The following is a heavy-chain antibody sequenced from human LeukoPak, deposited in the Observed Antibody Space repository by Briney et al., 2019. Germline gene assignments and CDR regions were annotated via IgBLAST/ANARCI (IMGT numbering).Heavy chain of an antibody. Sequence: SETLSLTCTVSGGSISSYYWSWIRQPAGKGLEWIGRIYNNGRTNYNPSLKSRVTISVDTSKNQFSLKLSSVTAADTAVYYCARTSEGYCRGGSCWDYYYYMDVWGKGTTVTVSS. CDR2: IYNNGRT. D-gene: IGHD2-15*01. J-gene: IGHJ6*03. CDR1: GGSISSYY. V-gene: IGHV4-4*07. CDR3: ARTSEGYCRGGSCWDYYYYMDV.